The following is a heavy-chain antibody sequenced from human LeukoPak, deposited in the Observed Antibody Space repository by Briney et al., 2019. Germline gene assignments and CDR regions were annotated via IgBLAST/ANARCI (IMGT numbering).Heavy chain of an antibody. J-gene: IGHJ4*02. CDR1: GYTFTSYG. D-gene: IGHD3-22*01. V-gene: IGHV1-18*01. CDR2: ISAYNGNT. Sequence: GASVKVSCKASGYTFTSYGISWVRQAPGQGLEWMGLISAYNGNTNYAQKLQGRVTMTTDTSTSTAYMELRSLRSDDTAVYYCARADYDSSGYYFSDYWGQGTLVTVSS. CDR3: ARADYDSSGYYFSDY.